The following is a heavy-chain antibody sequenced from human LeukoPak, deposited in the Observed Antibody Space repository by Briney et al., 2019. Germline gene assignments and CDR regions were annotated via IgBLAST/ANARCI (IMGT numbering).Heavy chain of an antibody. CDR2: IYYSGST. V-gene: IGHV4-59*01. Sequence: SETLSLTCTVSGGAISSYYWSWIRQPPGKGLEWIGYIYYSGSTNYNPSLKSRVTISVDTSKNQFSLKLSSVTAADTAVYYCARVASDYDILTGYNYYGMDVWGQGTTVTVSS. CDR3: ARVASDYDILTGYNYYGMDV. J-gene: IGHJ6*02. CDR1: GGAISSYY. D-gene: IGHD3-9*01.